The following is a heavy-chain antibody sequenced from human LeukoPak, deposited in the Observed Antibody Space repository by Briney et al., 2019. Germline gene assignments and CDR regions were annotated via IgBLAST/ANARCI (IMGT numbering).Heavy chain of an antibody. J-gene: IGHJ4*02. V-gene: IGHV3-23*01. CDR1: GFTFSSYA. CDR2: NSGSGDST. D-gene: IGHD6-13*01. Sequence: GGSLRLSCAASGFTFSSYAMTWVRKAPGKGLEWVSGNSGSGDSTYYAGSVKGRFTISRDNSKNTLSLQMNSLRAEDTAVYYCAKQTHSGTWSPFDYWGQGTLVTVSS. CDR3: AKQTHSGTWSPFDY.